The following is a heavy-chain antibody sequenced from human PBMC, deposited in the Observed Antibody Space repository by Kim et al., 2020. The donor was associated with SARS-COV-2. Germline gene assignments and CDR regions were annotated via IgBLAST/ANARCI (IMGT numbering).Heavy chain of an antibody. CDR2: ISSSSSYI. D-gene: IGHD2-21*02. CDR1: GFTFSSYS. V-gene: IGHV3-21*01. Sequence: GGSLRLSCAASGFTFSSYSMNWVRQAPGKGLEWVSSISSSSSYIYYADSVKGRFTISRDNAKNSLYLQMNSLRAEDTAVYYCARKGRRCGGDCYSGGYYYYGMDVWGQGTTVTVSS. CDR3: ARKGRRCGGDCYSGGYYYYGMDV. J-gene: IGHJ6*02.